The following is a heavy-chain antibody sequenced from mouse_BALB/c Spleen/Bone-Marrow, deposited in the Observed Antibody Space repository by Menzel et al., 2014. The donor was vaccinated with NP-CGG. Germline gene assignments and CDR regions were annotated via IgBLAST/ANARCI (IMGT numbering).Heavy chain of an antibody. CDR1: GFTFSRFG. Sequence: DVHLVESGGGLVQPGGSRKLSCAASGFTFSRFGMHWVRQAPEKGLEWVAYISSGSSSIYYSDTVRGRFTISRDNPMDTLFLQMTSLRSEDTAMYYCARGDYWGQGTILTVSP. CDR2: ISSGSSSI. CDR3: ARGDY. J-gene: IGHJ2*01. V-gene: IGHV5-17*02.